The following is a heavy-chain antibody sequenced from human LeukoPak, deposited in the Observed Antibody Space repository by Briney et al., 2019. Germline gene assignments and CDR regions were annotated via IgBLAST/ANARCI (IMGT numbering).Heavy chain of an antibody. V-gene: IGHV4-59*08. CDR1: GGSISSYY. J-gene: IGHJ2*01. D-gene: IGHD3-16*01. CDR2: IYYSGST. CDR3: ARHEAYDISNWYFDL. Sequence: SETLSLTCTVSGGSISSYYWSWIRQPPGKGLEWIGYIYYSGSTNYNPSLKSRVTISVDTSKNQFSLKLSSVTAADTAVYYCARHEAYDISNWYFDLWGCGTLVTVSS.